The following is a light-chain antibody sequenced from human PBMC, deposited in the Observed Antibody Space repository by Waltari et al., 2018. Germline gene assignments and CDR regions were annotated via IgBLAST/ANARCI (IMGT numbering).Light chain of an antibody. Sequence: QSVLTQPASVSGSPGQSITISCPRTRSDIGAYNFVSWFQQLPGQAPRLLISEATKRPSGVSYRFSGSKSGNTASLSISDLQAEDEADYYCCSYVGGSRVLFGGGTKLTV. CDR2: EAT. CDR3: CSYVGGSRVL. J-gene: IGLJ2*01. V-gene: IGLV2-23*01. CDR1: RSDIGAYNF.